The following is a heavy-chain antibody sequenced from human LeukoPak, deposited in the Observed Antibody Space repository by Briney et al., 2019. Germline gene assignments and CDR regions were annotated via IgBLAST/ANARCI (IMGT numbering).Heavy chain of an antibody. J-gene: IGHJ3*02. D-gene: IGHD3-22*01. CDR3: ARDYSDSSGYHDAFYI. Sequence: ASVKVSCKASGYTFTGYYMHWVRQAPGQGLEWMGRINPNSGGTNYAQKFQGRVTMTRDTSISTAYMELSRLRSDDTAVYYCARDYSDSSGYHDAFYIWGQGTMVTVSS. CDR1: GYTFTGYY. CDR2: INPNSGGT. V-gene: IGHV1-2*06.